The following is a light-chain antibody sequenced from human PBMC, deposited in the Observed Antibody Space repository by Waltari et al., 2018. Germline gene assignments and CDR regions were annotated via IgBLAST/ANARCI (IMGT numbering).Light chain of an antibody. CDR1: SSDVGSYNL. J-gene: IGLJ3*02. V-gene: IGLV2-23*01. Sequence: QSALTQPASVSGSPGQSITISCSGTSSDVGSYNLVSWYQLHPGKAPKLLIYEDTKRPSGVSSRFSGSKSAYTASLTISGLQDEDDAEYYCCSYAGSSTLVFGGGTKVTVL. CDR3: CSYAGSSTLV. CDR2: EDT.